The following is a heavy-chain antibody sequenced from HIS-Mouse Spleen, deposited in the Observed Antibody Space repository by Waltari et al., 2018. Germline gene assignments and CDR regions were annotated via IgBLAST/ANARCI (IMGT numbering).Heavy chain of an antibody. CDR3: AREIPYSSSWYDWYFDL. D-gene: IGHD6-13*01. Sequence: QLQLQESGPGLVKPSETLSLTCTVLGGSIISRSYSWGWIRQPPGKGLEWIGSIYYSGSTYYNPSLKSRVTISVDTSKNQFSLKLSSVTAADTAVYYCAREIPYSSSWYDWYFDLWGRGTLVTVSS. CDR1: GGSIISRSYS. J-gene: IGHJ2*01. CDR2: IYYSGST. V-gene: IGHV4-39*07.